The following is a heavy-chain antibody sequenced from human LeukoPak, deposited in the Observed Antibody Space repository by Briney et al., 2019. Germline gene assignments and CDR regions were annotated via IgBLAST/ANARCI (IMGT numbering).Heavy chain of an antibody. J-gene: IGHJ4*02. Sequence: GGSLRLSCAASGFTFSNAWMSWVRQAPGKGLEWVGRIKSKTDGGTTDYAAPVKGRFTTSRDDSKNTLYLQMNSLKTEDTAVYYCTTAFPGLLRYFDWLLTNPDYWGQGTLVTVSS. V-gene: IGHV3-15*01. CDR1: GFTFSNAW. D-gene: IGHD3-9*01. CDR3: TTAFPGLLRYFDWLLTNPDY. CDR2: IKSKTDGGTT.